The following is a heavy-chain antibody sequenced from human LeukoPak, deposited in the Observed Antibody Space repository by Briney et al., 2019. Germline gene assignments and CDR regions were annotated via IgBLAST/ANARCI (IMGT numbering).Heavy chain of an antibody. CDR3: AREAYGGNPPDDAFDI. CDR1: GYTFTSYD. D-gene: IGHD4-23*01. J-gene: IGHJ3*02. CDR2: IYPKSGGT. Sequence: ASGKVSCKASGYTFTSYDINWVRQATGQGLEWMGRIYPKSGGTNYAQKFQVRVSMTKDTSISIAYMELSMLRSDDTAVYYCAREAYGGNPPDDAFDIWGQGTMVTVS. V-gene: IGHV1-2*06.